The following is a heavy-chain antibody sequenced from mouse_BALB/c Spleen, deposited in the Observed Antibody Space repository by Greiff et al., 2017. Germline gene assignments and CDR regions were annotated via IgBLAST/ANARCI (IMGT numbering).Heavy chain of an antibody. CDR1: GYTFTSYY. CDR2: IYPGNVNT. Sequence: VQLQQPGAELVKPGASVKLSCKASGYTFTSYYMYWVKQRPGQGLEWIGWIYPGNVNTKYNEKFKGKATLTADKSSSTAYMQLSSLTSEDSAVYFCARGYGNPAWFAYWGQGTLVTVST. D-gene: IGHD2-10*02. CDR3: ARGYGNPAWFAY. V-gene: IGHV1S56*01. J-gene: IGHJ3*01.